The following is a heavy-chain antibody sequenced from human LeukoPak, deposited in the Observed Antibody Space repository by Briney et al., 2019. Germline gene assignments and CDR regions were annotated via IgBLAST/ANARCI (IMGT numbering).Heavy chain of an antibody. D-gene: IGHD3-22*01. CDR2: IIPIFGTA. J-gene: IGHJ4*02. Sequence: ASVKVSCKASGGTFSSYAISWVRQAPGPRLEWMGGIIPIFGTANYAQKFHGRVTITADESTSTAYMELSSLRSEDTAVYYCARGYDSSGYSQSDYWGQGTLVTVSS. V-gene: IGHV1-69*13. CDR1: GGTFSSYA. CDR3: ARGYDSSGYSQSDY.